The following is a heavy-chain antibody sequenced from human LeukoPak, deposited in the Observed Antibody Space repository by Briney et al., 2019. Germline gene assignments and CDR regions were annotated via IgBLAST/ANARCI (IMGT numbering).Heavy chain of an antibody. V-gene: IGHV3-23*01. CDR1: GFTFSNYA. Sequence: GGSLRLSCAASGFTFSNYAMTWVRQAPGKGLEWVSSISGSGGTTYYADSVKGRFTISRDNSKNTLYLQMNSLRAEDTAVYYCAKDERYSNAPFDYWGQGTLVTVSS. CDR2: ISGSGGTT. D-gene: IGHD4-11*01. CDR3: AKDERYSNAPFDY. J-gene: IGHJ4*02.